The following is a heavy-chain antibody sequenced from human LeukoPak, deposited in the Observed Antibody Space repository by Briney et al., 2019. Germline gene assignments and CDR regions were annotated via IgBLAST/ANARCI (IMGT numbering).Heavy chain of an antibody. CDR1: GGSFNSYY. Sequence: SETLSLTCTVSGGSFNSYYWNWIRQPPGKGLEGIGYIYHSGGNNYHPSLKSRVTISLDTSKNQFSLKLTSVTAADTAIYYCARVGGMTTINNAAFDIWGQGTMVTVSS. V-gene: IGHV4-59*01. CDR3: ARVGGMTTINNAAFDI. D-gene: IGHD4-4*01. CDR2: IYHSGGN. J-gene: IGHJ3*02.